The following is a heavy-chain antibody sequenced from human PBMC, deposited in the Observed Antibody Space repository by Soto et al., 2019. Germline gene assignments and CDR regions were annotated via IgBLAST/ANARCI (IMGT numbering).Heavy chain of an antibody. CDR1: GFTFSSYS. D-gene: IGHD6-13*01. CDR2: ISSSGDTI. CDR3: ARDSSWSFDY. J-gene: IGHJ4*02. V-gene: IGHV3-48*02. Sequence: VGSLRLSCAVSGFTFSSYSMNWVRQAPGKGLEWVSYISSSGDTIYYADSVKGRFAISRDNAENSLHLQMNSLRDEDTAVYYCARDSSWSFDYWGQGTLVTVSS.